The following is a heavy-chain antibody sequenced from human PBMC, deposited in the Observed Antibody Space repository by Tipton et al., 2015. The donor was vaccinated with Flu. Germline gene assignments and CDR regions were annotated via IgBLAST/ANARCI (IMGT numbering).Heavy chain of an antibody. D-gene: IGHD4-11*01. Sequence: TLSLTCAVSGDSIRSSSYYWGWIRQPPGRGLEWIGNIHTSAGTYYNLSLKSRVTISVDRSKNQFSLRLASVTAADTAVYFCARRDFSNYVSEPKNWFDSWGQGTLVTVSS. J-gene: IGHJ5*01. CDR3: ARRDFSNYVSEPKNWFDS. CDR2: IHTSAGT. CDR1: GDSIRSSSYY. V-gene: IGHV4-61*09.